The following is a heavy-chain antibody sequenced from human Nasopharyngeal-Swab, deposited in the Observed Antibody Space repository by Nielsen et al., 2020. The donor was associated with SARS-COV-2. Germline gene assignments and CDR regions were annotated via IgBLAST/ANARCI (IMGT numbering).Heavy chain of an antibody. CDR1: GYIFKSYV. V-gene: IGHV1-18*04. D-gene: IGHD6-6*01. Sequence: ASVKVSCKVSGYIFKSYVIHWVRQATAQGLEWMGWINHYNGNTDSGQQHQDRVTMTTDTSTGTAYMELGSLRSDDTAIYYCARGRVSYSSSSALAYWGQGTLVSVSS. CDR2: INHYNGNT. CDR3: ARGRVSYSSSSALAY. J-gene: IGHJ4*02.